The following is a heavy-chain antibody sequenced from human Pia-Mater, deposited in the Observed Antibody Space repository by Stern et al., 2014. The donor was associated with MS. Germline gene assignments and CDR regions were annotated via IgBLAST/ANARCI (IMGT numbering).Heavy chain of an antibody. J-gene: IGHJ2*01. CDR1: GVSISSGGYY. Sequence: VQLVESGPGLVKPSQTLSLTCTVSGVSISSGGYYWSWIRPQPGKGLEWVGNINYSGRTYYKPSLKSRVTISVDTSKNTFSLKLTSVTAADTAVYYCARATLGGLDWYFDLWGRGTLVTASS. CDR3: ARATLGGLDWYFDL. CDR2: INYSGRT. D-gene: IGHD3-16*01. V-gene: IGHV4-31*03.